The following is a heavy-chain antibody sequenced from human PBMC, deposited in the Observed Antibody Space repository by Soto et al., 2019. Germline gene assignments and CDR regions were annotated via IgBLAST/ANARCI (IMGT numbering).Heavy chain of an antibody. CDR3: ARDVVVVAATTNYYYYGMDV. J-gene: IGHJ6*02. CDR2: IYPGDSDT. CDR1: GYSFTSYW. Sequence: SGESLKISCKGSGYSFTSYWIGWVRQMPGKGLERMGIIYPGDSDTRYSPSFQGQVTISADKSISTAYLQWSSLKASDTAMYYCARDVVVVAATTNYYYYGMDVWGQGTTVTVSS. D-gene: IGHD2-15*01. V-gene: IGHV5-51*01.